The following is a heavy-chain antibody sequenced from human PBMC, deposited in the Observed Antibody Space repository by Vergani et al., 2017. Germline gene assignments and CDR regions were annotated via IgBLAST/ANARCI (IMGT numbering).Heavy chain of an antibody. CDR1: GFSLNTRGVS. D-gene: IGHD1-7*01. Sequence: QITLKESGPTLVKPTQTLTLTCTFSGFSLNTRGVSVAWIRQPPGKALDWLALIYWNDDQHYSPSLNNRVTITKDTSKNQVVLTMTNMDYVDTGTYYCFYRKTGCGTTGCFYPFYYYYYMDVWGKGSKVTVSS. CDR2: IYWNDDQ. V-gene: IGHV2-5*04. CDR3: FYRKTGCGTTGCFYPFYYYYYMDV. J-gene: IGHJ6*03.